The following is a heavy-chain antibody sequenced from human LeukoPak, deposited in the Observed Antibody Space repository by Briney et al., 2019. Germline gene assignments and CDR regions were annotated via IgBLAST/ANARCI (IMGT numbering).Heavy chain of an antibody. Sequence: SETLSLTCAVYGGSFSGYYWSWIRQPPGKGLEWIGEINHSGSTNYNPSLKSRVTISVDTSKNQFSLKLSSVTAADTAVYYCARLEYQSGMDVWGQGTTVTVSS. J-gene: IGHJ6*02. CDR2: INHSGST. CDR1: GGSFSGYY. D-gene: IGHD2-2*01. CDR3: ARLEYQSGMDV. V-gene: IGHV4-34*01.